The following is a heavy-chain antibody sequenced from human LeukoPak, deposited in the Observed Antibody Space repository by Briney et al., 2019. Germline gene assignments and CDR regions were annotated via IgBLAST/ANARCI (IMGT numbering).Heavy chain of an antibody. J-gene: IGHJ4*02. Sequence: KASETLSLTCAVYGGSFSGYYWSWIRQPPGKGLEWIGEINHSGSTNYNPSLKSRVTISVDTSKNQFSLKLSSVTAADTAVYYCARLVDIVATAGSDYWGQGTLVTVSS. D-gene: IGHD5-12*01. CDR3: ARLVDIVATAGSDY. V-gene: IGHV4-34*01. CDR1: GGSFSGYY. CDR2: INHSGST.